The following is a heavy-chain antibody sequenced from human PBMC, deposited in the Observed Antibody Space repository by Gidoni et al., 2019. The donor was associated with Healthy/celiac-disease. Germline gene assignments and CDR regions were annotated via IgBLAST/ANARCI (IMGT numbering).Heavy chain of an antibody. CDR3: AKDPAVRFLAGDWFDP. Sequence: EVQLLESGGGLVQPGGSLRLSCAASGFTFSSYAMSWVRQAPGKGLEWVSAISGSGGSTYYADSVKGRFTISRDNSKNTLYLQMNSLRAEDTAVYYCAKDPAVRFLAGDWFDPWGQGTLVTVSS. CDR2: ISGSGGST. J-gene: IGHJ5*02. V-gene: IGHV3-23*01. CDR1: GFTFSSYA. D-gene: IGHD3-3*01.